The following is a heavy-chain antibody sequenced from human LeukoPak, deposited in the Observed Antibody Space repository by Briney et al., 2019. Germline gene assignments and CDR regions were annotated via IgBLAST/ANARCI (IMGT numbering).Heavy chain of an antibody. CDR1: GFTFSSYA. V-gene: IGHV3-23*01. CDR2: RSGNGGST. CDR3: AKSRAGYYNFDF. Sequence: GESLRLSCAASGFTFSSYAMSWVRHAPGKGLEWVSTRSGNGGSTSYADSVKGRFTISRDNSKNTLYLQMNSLRAEDTAVYYCAKSRAGYYNFDFWGQGTLVTVSS. D-gene: IGHD2-15*01. J-gene: IGHJ4*02.